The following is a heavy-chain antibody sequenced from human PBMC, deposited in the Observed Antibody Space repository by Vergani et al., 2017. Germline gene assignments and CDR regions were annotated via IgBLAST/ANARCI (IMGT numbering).Heavy chain of an antibody. CDR2: MYYSGST. D-gene: IGHD3-3*01. Sequence: QLQLQESGPGLVKPSETLSLTCTVSGGSITSSSYYWGWIRQPPGKGLEWIGSMYYSGSTYYNPSLKSRVTISVDTSKNQCSLKLSSVTAADTAVYYCARGITISGETYYYAMDVWGQGTTVTVSS. J-gene: IGHJ6*02. V-gene: IGHV4-39*07. CDR3: ARGITISGETYYYAMDV. CDR1: GGSITSSSYY.